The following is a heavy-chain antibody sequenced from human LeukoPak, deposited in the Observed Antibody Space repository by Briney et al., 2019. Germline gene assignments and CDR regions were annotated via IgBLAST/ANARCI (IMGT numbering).Heavy chain of an antibody. V-gene: IGHV3-23*01. CDR2: TSGSGGRT. Sequence: GGSLRLSCVASGFTFSSYAINRVRQAPGKGLEWVSGTSGSGGRTYYADSVKGRFTISRENSKNTLYLQMNSLRAEDTAVYYCAKVRLYGDYPEIDYWGQGTLVAVSS. J-gene: IGHJ4*02. CDR3: AKVRLYGDYPEIDY. CDR1: GFTFSSYA. D-gene: IGHD4-17*01.